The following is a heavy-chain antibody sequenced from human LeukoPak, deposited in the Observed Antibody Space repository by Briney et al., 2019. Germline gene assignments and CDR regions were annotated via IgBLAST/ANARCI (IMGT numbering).Heavy chain of an antibody. D-gene: IGHD3-10*01. CDR3: ARAVWFGGLISLRYSYGMDV. Sequence: NPSETLSLTCAVSGYSISSGYYWGWIRQPPVKGLEWIGSIYHSESTYYNPSLKSRVTISVNTSKNQFSLKLSFVTAAEPAVSYCARAVWFGGLISLRYSYGMDVWGKGTTVTVSS. J-gene: IGHJ6*01. CDR2: IYHSEST. V-gene: IGHV4-38-2*01. CDR1: GYSISSGYY.